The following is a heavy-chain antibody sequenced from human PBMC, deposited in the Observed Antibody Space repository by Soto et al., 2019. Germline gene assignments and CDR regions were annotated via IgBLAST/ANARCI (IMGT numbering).Heavy chain of an antibody. D-gene: IGHD3-10*01. CDR3: ARDRADYYGSRRQASWFDS. J-gene: IGHJ5*01. CDR2: IWYDGSNK. Sequence: PGGSLRLSCAASGFTFSSYGMHWVRQAPGKGLEWVAVIWYDGSNKYYADSVKGRFTISRGNSKNTLYLQMNSLRAEDTAVYYCARDRADYYGSRRQASWFDSWSQGTLVTVSS. V-gene: IGHV3-33*01. CDR1: GFTFSSYG.